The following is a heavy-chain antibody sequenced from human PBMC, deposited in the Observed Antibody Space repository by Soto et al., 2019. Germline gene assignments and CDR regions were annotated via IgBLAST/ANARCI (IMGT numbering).Heavy chain of an antibody. J-gene: IGHJ6*02. D-gene: IGHD1-26*01. V-gene: IGHV4-31*03. CDR2: IYYGGST. CDR1: GASITSGAYY. CDR3: ARDRATYGLDV. Sequence: QVQLQESGPGLVKPSQTLSLTCTVSGASITSGAYYWTWIRQHPGKGLEWIGYIYYGGSTYYNPSLKSRVSISIDTSENNFSLRLTSVTAADTAVYYCARDRATYGLDVWGQGTTVTVSS.